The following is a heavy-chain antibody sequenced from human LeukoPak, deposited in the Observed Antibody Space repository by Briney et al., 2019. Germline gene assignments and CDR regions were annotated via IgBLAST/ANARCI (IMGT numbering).Heavy chain of an antibody. D-gene: IGHD3-16*02. CDR3: ATVDDYVWGSYRYLAGDAFDI. J-gene: IGHJ3*02. V-gene: IGHV1-18*01. CDR1: GYTFTSYG. CDR2: ISAYNGNT. Sequence: ASVKVSCKASGYTFTSYGISWVRQAPGQGLEWMGWISAYNGNTNYAQKLQGRVTMTEDTSTDTAYMELSSLRSEDTAVYYCATVDDYVWGSYRYLAGDAFDIWGQGTMVTVSS.